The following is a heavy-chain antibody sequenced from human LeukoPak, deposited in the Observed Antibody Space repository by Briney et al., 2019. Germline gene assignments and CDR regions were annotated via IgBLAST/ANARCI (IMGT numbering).Heavy chain of an antibody. D-gene: IGHD5-12*01. CDR3: AKETRGSYSDY. CDR1: GFTFSSSG. J-gene: IGHJ4*02. Sequence: GGSLRLSCAASGFTFSSSGMHRVRQAPGKGLEWVAFISYDGSNRYYADSVKGRFTISRDNSKNTLYLQMNSLRAGDTAVYYCAKETRGSYSDYWGQGTLVTVSS. V-gene: IGHV3-30*02. CDR2: ISYDGSNR.